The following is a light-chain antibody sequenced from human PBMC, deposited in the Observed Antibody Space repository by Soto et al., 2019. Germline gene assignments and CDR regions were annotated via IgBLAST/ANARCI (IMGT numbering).Light chain of an antibody. Sequence: DIQLTQSPSFLSASVGDRVTITCRASQGISSYLAWYQQKPGKAPKLLIYAASTLQSGVPSRFSGSGSGTEFTLTISSLQPEDFATYDCQQINSYLFTCGPGTKVDIK. CDR3: QQINSYLFT. J-gene: IGKJ3*01. CDR2: AAS. CDR1: QGISSY. V-gene: IGKV1-9*01.